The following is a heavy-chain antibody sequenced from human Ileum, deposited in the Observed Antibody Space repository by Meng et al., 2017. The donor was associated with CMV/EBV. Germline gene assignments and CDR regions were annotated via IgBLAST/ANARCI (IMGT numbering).Heavy chain of an antibody. CDR2: IPTFGDST. J-gene: IGHJ4*02. D-gene: IGHD1-26*01. Sequence: GESLKISCVGSGFTFRRSPMSWVRQAPGEGLEWVSTIPTFGDSTYYADFVRGRFTISRDNSKNTLCLQLKSLRAEDTAVYYCAKDNGYGGSYFDYWGQGSLVTVSS. V-gene: IGHV3-23*01. CDR3: AKDNGYGGSYFDY. CDR1: GFTFRRSP.